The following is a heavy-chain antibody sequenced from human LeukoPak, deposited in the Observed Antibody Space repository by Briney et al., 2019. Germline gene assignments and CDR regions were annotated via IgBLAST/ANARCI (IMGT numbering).Heavy chain of an antibody. CDR1: GGSISSYY. CDR2: INHSGST. V-gene: IGHV4-34*01. D-gene: IGHD3-22*01. J-gene: IGHJ4*02. CDR3: AREAPGGYSH. Sequence: PSETLSLTCTVSGGSISSYYWTWIRQPPGKGLEWIGEINHSGSTNYNPSLKSRVTISVDTSKNQFSLKLSSVTAADTAVYYCAREAPGGYSHWGQGTLVTVSS.